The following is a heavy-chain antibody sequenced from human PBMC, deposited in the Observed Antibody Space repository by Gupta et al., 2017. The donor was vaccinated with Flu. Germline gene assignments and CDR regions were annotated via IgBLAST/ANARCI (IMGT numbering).Heavy chain of an antibody. Sequence: QVQLQESGPGLMKPSQPLSLTCTVSGDSVSSGGYYWSWIRQQPGKGLEWIGYIYYTGHTYYNPSLKSRLIMSIDTSNNQFSLKLTSVTATDTAVYYCARDGIVGSMGFDNWGQGTLVTVSS. J-gene: IGHJ4*02. D-gene: IGHD1-26*01. CDR1: GDSVSSGGYY. CDR2: IYYTGHT. V-gene: IGHV4-31*02. CDR3: ARDGIVGSMGFDN.